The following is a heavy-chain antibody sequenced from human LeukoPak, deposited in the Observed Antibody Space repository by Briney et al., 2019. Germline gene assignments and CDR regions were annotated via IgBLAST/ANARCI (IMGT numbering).Heavy chain of an antibody. CDR2: INHSGST. V-gene: IGHV4-34*01. D-gene: IGHD3-10*01. J-gene: IGHJ6*03. CDR3: ARGGHLNYFYYYMDV. Sequence: SETLSLTCAVYGGSFSGYYWSWIRQPPGKGLEWIGEINHSGSTNYNPSLKSRVTISVDKSKNQFSLKLSSVTAADTAVYYCARGGHLNYFYYYMDVWGKGTTVTVSS. CDR1: GGSFSGYY.